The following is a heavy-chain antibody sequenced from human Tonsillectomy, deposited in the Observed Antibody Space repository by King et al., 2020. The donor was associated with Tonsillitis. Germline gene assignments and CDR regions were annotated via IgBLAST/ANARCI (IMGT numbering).Heavy chain of an antibody. V-gene: IGHV3-48*01. J-gene: IGHJ4*02. D-gene: IGHD5-12*01. Sequence: VQLVESGGGLVQPGGSLRLSCAAAGFTFSTDSMNWVRQAPGKGLEWVSAISSSRSTIYYADSMKGRFTIASDNAKNSLYLQMNSLRADDTAVYYCARAYSGYDFGYWGQGTLVTVSS. CDR1: GFTFSTDS. CDR2: ISSSRSTI. CDR3: ARAYSGYDFGY.